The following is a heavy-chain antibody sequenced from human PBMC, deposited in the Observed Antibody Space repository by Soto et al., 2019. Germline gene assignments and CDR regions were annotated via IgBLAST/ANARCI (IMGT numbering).Heavy chain of an antibody. CDR1: GGIFSSYA. CDR3: ARGGSGDVWFNDF. CDR2: IIPIFGTA. Sequence: QEQLVQSGAEEKKPGSSVKVSCKDSGGIFSSYAISWVRQAPGQGLEWMGGIIPIFGTANYAEKLQGRVTITTDDSTNTADMYLSSLKSEDTAFYYCARGGSGDVWFNDFWGQGTLVAVSS. J-gene: IGHJ4*02. D-gene: IGHD2-15*01. V-gene: IGHV1-69*01.